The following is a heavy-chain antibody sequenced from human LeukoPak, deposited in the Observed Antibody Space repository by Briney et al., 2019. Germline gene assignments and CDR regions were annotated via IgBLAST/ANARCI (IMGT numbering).Heavy chain of an antibody. J-gene: IGHJ6*02. CDR3: ARDREKSIAVAGTAAGMDV. V-gene: IGHV1-46*01. D-gene: IGHD6-19*01. Sequence: ASVKVSCKASGYTFTSYYMHWVRQAPGQGLEWMGINNPSGGSTSYAQKFQGRVTMTRDTSTSTVYMELSSLRSEDTAVYYCARDREKSIAVAGTAAGMDVWGQGTTVTVSS. CDR1: GYTFTSYY. CDR2: NNPSGGST.